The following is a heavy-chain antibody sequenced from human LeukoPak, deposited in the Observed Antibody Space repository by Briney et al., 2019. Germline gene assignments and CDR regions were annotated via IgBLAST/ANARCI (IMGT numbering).Heavy chain of an antibody. D-gene: IGHD1-26*01. V-gene: IGHV4-61*02. Sequence: QSSETLSLTCTVSGGSISSGSYYWSWIRQPAGKGLEWIGRIYTSGSTNYNPSLKSRVTISVDTSKNQFSLKLSSVTAADTAVYYCARDRHSGSSLVYFDYWGQGTLVTVSS. CDR1: GGSISSGSYY. J-gene: IGHJ4*02. CDR3: ARDRHSGSSLVYFDY. CDR2: IYTSGST.